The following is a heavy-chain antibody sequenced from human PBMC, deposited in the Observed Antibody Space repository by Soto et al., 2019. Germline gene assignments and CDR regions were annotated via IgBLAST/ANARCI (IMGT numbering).Heavy chain of an antibody. V-gene: IGHV3-33*01. CDR2: IWFDGNNK. J-gene: IGHJ6*02. CDR1: GFSFSTYG. Sequence: QVQLVESGGGVVQPGRSLRLSCAASGFSFSTYGMHWVRQAPARGLEWVAVIWFDGNNKHYADSVRGRFTISRDNSKNTLYLQMNSLKAEDTAVYYCARSYETWTGRYYHGMDVWGQGTTVTVSS. CDR3: ARSYETWTGRYYHGMDV. D-gene: IGHD3-9*01.